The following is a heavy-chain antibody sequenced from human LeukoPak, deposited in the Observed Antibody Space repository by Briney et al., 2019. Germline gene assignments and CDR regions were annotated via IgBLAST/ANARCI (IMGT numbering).Heavy chain of an antibody. Sequence: GGSLRLSCAASGFXFSSSWMTWVRQAPGTGLEWVADIKEDGGAQSYVASVKGRFTISRDNTKNSLYLEMNSLRAEDTAVYYCARDAGYKKFDYWGQGTLVTVSS. V-gene: IGHV3-7*05. CDR2: IKEDGGAQ. J-gene: IGHJ4*02. CDR3: ARDAGYKKFDY. CDR1: GFXFSSSW. D-gene: IGHD5-24*01.